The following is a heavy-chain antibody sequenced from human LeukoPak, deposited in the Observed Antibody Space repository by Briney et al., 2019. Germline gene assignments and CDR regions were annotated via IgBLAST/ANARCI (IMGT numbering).Heavy chain of an antibody. CDR2: ISGSGGST. J-gene: IGHJ4*02. Sequence: PGGSLRLSCSASGFTFSDYTMHWVRQAPGKGLEWVSAISGSGGSTYYADSVKGRFTISRDNSKNTLYLQMNSLRAEDTAVYYCAKDPTVFNSDYWGQGTLVTVSS. V-gene: IGHV3-23*01. CDR3: AKDPTVFNSDY. CDR1: GFTFSDYT. D-gene: IGHD4-17*01.